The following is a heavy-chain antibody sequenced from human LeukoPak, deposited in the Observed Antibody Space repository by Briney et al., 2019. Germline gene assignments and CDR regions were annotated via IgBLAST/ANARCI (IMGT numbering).Heavy chain of an antibody. J-gene: IGHJ6*04. CDR2: INTGNGNT. CDR3: ARNHDILTGSGYNYYGMDV. CDR1: GYTFTTYT. V-gene: IGHV1-3*04. Sequence: ASVKFSCNASGYTFTTYTLNWLRQAPGQRPEWMGWINTGNGNTLYSQKFQGRVIMTRDTSASTAYMELSRLRSEDTAVYYCARNHDILTGSGYNYYGMDVWGKGTTVTVSS. D-gene: IGHD3-9*01.